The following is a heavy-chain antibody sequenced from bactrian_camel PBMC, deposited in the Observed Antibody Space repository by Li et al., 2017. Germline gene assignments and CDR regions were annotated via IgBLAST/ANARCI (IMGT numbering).Heavy chain of an antibody. CDR3: TPGVY. D-gene: IGHD2*01. CDR2: MYASNT. J-gene: IGHJ4*01. Sequence: HVQLVESGGGSVQAGGSLRLSCAASGYTYCMGWFRQAPGKECEGVASMYASNTYYADSVKGRFIISRDDSTNTLILQLNSLKTEDTAKYYCTPGVYWGQGTQVTVS. V-gene: IGHV3S63*01. CDR1: GYTYC.